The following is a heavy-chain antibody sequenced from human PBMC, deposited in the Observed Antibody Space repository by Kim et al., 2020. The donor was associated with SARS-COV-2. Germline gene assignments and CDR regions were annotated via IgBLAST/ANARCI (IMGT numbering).Heavy chain of an antibody. V-gene: IGHV4-59*13. CDR3: ARSGSEKNTIFGVVKYYYYYYGMDV. D-gene: IGHD3-3*01. Sequence: SETLSLTCTVSGGSISSYYWSWIRQPPGKGLEWIGYIYYSGSTNYNPSLKSRVTISVDTSKNQFSLKLSSVTAADTAVYYCARSGSEKNTIFGVVKYYYYYYGMDVWGQGTTVTVSS. CDR1: GGSISSYY. CDR2: IYYSGST. J-gene: IGHJ6*02.